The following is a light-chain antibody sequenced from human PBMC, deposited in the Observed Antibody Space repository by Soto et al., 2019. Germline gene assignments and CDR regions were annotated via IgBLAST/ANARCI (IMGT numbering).Light chain of an antibody. V-gene: IGLV1-47*01. CDR1: SSNIGSNY. CDR2: RNN. Sequence: QLVLTQPPSASGTPGQRVTISCSGSSSNIGSNYVYWYQQLPGTGPKLLIYRNNQRPSGVPDRFSGSKSGTSASLAISGLRSEDEADYYCAAWDDSLSGHVVFGGGTQLTVL. CDR3: AAWDDSLSGHVV. J-gene: IGLJ2*01.